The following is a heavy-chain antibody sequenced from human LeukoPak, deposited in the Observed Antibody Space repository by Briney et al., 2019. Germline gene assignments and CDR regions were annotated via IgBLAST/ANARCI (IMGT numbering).Heavy chain of an antibody. V-gene: IGHV3-23*01. CDR3: ARGRPHGNDY. CDR1: GFTFSSYA. D-gene: IGHD4-23*01. Sequence: GGSLRLSCAVSGFTFSSYAMSWVRQAPGKGLEWVSGISGSGDSTYYADSVKGRFTISRDNAKNTLYLQMNSLRVEDTAVYYCARGRPHGNDYWGQGTLVTVSS. CDR2: ISGSGDST. J-gene: IGHJ4*02.